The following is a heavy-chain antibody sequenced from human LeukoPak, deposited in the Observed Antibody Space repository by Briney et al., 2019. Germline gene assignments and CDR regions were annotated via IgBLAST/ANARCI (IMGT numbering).Heavy chain of an antibody. V-gene: IGHV3-21*01. D-gene: IGHD1-26*01. CDR2: ISSSSSYI. J-gene: IGHJ4*02. Sequence: GGSLRLSCAASGFTSSSYSMNWVRQAPGKGLEWVSSISSSSSYIYYADSVKGRFTISRDNAKNSLYLQMNSLRAEDTAVYYCARDKYSGSYRGPLWGQGTLVTVSS. CDR1: GFTSSSYS. CDR3: ARDKYSGSYRGPL.